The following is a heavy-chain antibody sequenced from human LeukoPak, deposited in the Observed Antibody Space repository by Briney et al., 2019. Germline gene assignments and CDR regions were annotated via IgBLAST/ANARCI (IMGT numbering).Heavy chain of an antibody. CDR2: INPNSGGT. CDR1: GYTFTGYY. Sequence: ASVKVSCKASGYTFTGYYMHWVRQAPGQGLEWMGWINPNSGGTNYAQKFQGRVTMTRDTSISTAYMELSRLRSDDTAVYYCARAGRYFDWLLLPADAFDIWGQGTMVTVSS. V-gene: IGHV1-2*02. J-gene: IGHJ3*02. CDR3: ARAGRYFDWLLLPADAFDI. D-gene: IGHD3-9*01.